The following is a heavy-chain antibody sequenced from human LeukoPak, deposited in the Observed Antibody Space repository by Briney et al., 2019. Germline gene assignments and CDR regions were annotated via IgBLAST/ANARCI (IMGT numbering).Heavy chain of an antibody. D-gene: IGHD5-12*01. CDR2: INHSGST. Sequence: PSETLSLTCAVYGGSFSGYYWSWIRQPPGKGLEWIGEINHSGSTNYNPSLKSRVTISVDTSKNQFSLKLSSVTAADTAVYYCARGSSYDYDYLDYWGQGTLVTVSS. CDR3: ARGSSYDYDYLDY. CDR1: GGSFSGYY. V-gene: IGHV4-34*01. J-gene: IGHJ4*02.